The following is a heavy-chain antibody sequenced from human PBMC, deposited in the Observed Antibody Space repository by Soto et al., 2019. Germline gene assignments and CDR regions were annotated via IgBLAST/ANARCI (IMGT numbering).Heavy chain of an antibody. Sequence: QVQLVESGGGVVQPGRSLRLSCAASGFTFSSYGMHWVRQAPGKGLEWVAVISYDGSNKYYADSVKGRFTISRDNSKNTLYLQMNSLRAEDTAVYYCAKAMEELWFGEVLFDYVGQGTLVTVSS. CDR3: AKAMEELWFGEVLFDY. CDR2: ISYDGSNK. J-gene: IGHJ4*02. D-gene: IGHD3-10*01. V-gene: IGHV3-30*18. CDR1: GFTFSSYG.